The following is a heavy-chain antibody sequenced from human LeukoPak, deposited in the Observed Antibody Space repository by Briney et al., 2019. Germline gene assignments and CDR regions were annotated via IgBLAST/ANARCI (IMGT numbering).Heavy chain of an antibody. CDR2: IYYSGST. Sequence: SETLSLTCTVSGGSISSYYWSWIRQPPGKGLEWIGYIYYSGSTNYNPSLKSRVTISVDTSKNQFSLKLSSVTAADTAVYYCARGHDFLYYYYGMDVWGQGTTVTVS. CDR1: GGSISSYY. V-gene: IGHV4-59*01. D-gene: IGHD3-3*01. J-gene: IGHJ6*02. CDR3: ARGHDFLYYYYGMDV.